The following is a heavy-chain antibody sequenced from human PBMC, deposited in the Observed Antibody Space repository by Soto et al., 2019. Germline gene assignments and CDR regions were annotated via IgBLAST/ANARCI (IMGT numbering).Heavy chain of an antibody. CDR1: GFXVSSNW. CDR2: SYSGGST. J-gene: IGHJ3*02. V-gene: IGHV3-53*01. CDR3: ARAGCGGDCYSIHDAFDI. D-gene: IGHD2-21*02. Sequence: GXLRLSCATSGFXVSSNWLAWVRQAPGEGLEWVSVSYSGGSTYYEDSVKGRFTIYRDNSKNTLYLQMNSPRAEDTAVYYGARAGCGGDCYSIHDAFDIWGKGKMVTV.